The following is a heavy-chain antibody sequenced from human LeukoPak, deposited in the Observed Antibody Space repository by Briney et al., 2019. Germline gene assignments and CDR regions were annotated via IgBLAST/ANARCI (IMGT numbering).Heavy chain of an antibody. V-gene: IGHV4-59*01. J-gene: IGHJ4*02. Sequence: SETLSLTCTVSGGSISSYYWSWIRQPPGKGLEWSGYIYYSGSTNYNPSLKSRVTISVDTSKNQFSLKLSSVIAADTAVYDCASCPPGGYCSSTSCSACDYWGQGTLVTVSS. CDR2: IYYSGST. CDR3: ASCPPGGYCSSTSCSACDY. D-gene: IGHD2-2*01. CDR1: GGSISSYY.